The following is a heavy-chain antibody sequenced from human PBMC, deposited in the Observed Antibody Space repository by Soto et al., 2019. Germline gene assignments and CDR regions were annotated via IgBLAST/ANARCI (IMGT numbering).Heavy chain of an antibody. CDR2: IYYTGTT. V-gene: IGHV4-59*01. CDR3: AREVSSFGSNHFDS. J-gene: IGHJ4*02. Sequence: QVQLQESGPGLIKPSETLSVTCSVSGTSIRGYYWTWIRQPPGKGLEWLGYIYYTGTTKYNPSLKSRVTISVDTSKNQFSLRLNSVAAADTAVYYCAREVSSFGSNHFDSWGQGALVTVSS. CDR1: GTSIRGYY. D-gene: IGHD3-10*01.